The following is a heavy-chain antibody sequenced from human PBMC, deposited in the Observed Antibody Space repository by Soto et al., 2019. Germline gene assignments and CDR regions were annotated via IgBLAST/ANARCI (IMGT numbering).Heavy chain of an antibody. D-gene: IGHD6-13*01. V-gene: IGHV3-48*02. CDR1: GFTFSSYS. CDR2: ISSSSSTI. CDR3: ARDGWQQLGSKYYYYGMDV. J-gene: IGHJ6*02. Sequence: PGGSLRLSCAASGFTFSSYSMNWVRQAPGKGLEWVSYISSSSSTIYYADSVKGRFTISRDNAKNSLYLQMNSLRDEDTAVYYCARDGWQQLGSKYYYYGMDVWGQGTTVTVSS.